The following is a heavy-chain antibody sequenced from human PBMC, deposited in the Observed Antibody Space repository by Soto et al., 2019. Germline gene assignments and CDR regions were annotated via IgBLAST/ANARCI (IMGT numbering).Heavy chain of an antibody. D-gene: IGHD4-4*01. CDR1: GGSISSGDYY. CDR2: IYYSGST. Sequence: QVQLQESGPGLVKPSQTLSLTCTVSGGSISSGDYYWSWIRQPPGKGLEWIGYIYYSGSTYYNPALKSRVTISVDTSQNQFSLKLSSVTAADTAVYYCARVTRYRVPVFDYWGQGTLVTVSS. CDR3: ARVTRYRVPVFDY. J-gene: IGHJ4*02. V-gene: IGHV4-30-4*01.